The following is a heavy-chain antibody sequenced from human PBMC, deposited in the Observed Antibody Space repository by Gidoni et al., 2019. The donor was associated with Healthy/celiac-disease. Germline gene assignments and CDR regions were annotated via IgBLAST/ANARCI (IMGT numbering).Heavy chain of an antibody. CDR1: VFTFSRYS. V-gene: IGHV3-48*02. CDR2: ISSSSSTI. D-gene: IGHD2-2*02. Sequence: EVQLVESGGGLVQPGGSLRLSCAASVFTFSRYSMHLVRQAPGKGLEWVSYISSSSSTIYYADSVKGRFTISRDNAKNSLYLQMNSLRDEDTAVYYCARDPRLVVPAAISQTNYYYYGMDVWGQGTTVTVSS. CDR3: ARDPRLVVPAAISQTNYYYYGMDV. J-gene: IGHJ6*02.